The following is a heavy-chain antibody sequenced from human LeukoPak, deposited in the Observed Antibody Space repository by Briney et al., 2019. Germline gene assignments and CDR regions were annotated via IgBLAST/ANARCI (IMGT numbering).Heavy chain of an antibody. Sequence: ASVKVSCKASGYTFTGYYMHWVRQAPGQGLEWMGWINPNSGGTNYAQKFQGRVTMTRDTSISTAYMELSRLRSDDTAVYYCARDGWPYYYYYMDVWGKGTTVTVSS. J-gene: IGHJ6*03. CDR2: INPNSGGT. D-gene: IGHD6-19*01. CDR1: GYTFTGYY. V-gene: IGHV1-2*02. CDR3: ARDGWPYYYYYMDV.